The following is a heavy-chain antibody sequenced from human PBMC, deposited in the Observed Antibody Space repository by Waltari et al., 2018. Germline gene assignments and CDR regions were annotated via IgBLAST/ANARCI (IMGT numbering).Heavy chain of an antibody. Sequence: QLQLQESGPGLVKPSETLSLTCTVSGGSISTNYNWGWIRQPPGKGLEWMGNMQYRGSTFYNPSLTSRVTISLDTSKNQFSLRLSSVGAADTAVYFCGRIAFGDDGGYFQHWGQGTLVTVSS. V-gene: IGHV4-39*01. CDR2: MQYRGST. J-gene: IGHJ1*01. D-gene: IGHD4-17*01. CDR1: GGSISTNYN. CDR3: GRIAFGDDGGYFQH.